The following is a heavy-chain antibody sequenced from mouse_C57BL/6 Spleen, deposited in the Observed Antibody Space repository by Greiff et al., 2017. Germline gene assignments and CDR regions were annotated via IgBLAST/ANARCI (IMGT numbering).Heavy chain of an antibody. CDR3: ARGDYGSSLDY. Sequence: QVQLQQSRAELVRPGSSVKLSCKASGYTFTSYWMHWVKQRPIQGLEWIGNIDPSDSDTHYNQKFKDKATLTVDKSSSTAYMQLSSLTSEDSAVYYCARGDYGSSLDYWGQGTTLTVSS. CDR2: IDPSDSDT. CDR1: GYTFTSYW. D-gene: IGHD1-1*01. V-gene: IGHV1-52*01. J-gene: IGHJ2*01.